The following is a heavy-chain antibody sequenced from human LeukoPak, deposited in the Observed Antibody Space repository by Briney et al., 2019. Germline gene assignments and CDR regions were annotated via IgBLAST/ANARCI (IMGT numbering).Heavy chain of an antibody. CDR2: ISSSSSYI. CDR1: GFTFSSYS. V-gene: IGHV3-21*01. D-gene: IGHD3-16*01. J-gene: IGHJ3*02. CDR3: STKGIMITFGGVPGAFDI. Sequence: GGSLRLSCAASGFTFSSYSMNWVRQAPGKGLEWVSSISSSSSYIYYADSVKGRFTISRDNAKNSLYLQMNSLRAEDTAVYYCSTKGIMITFGGVPGAFDIWGQGTMVTVSP.